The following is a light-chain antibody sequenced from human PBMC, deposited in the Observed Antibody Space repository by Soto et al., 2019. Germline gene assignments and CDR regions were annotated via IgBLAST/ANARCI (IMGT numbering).Light chain of an antibody. Sequence: IVLTQSPATLSLSPGERATLSCRAGQNIRTYLAWSQQKSGQAPRLLVHDASNSATCTPARFSGSGSGTDFTLTISNLEPEDSAVYYCQQRYNWLTCGGAHKVEIK. CDR2: DAS. CDR3: QQRYNWLT. V-gene: IGKV3-11*01. CDR1: QNIRTY. J-gene: IGKJ4*01.